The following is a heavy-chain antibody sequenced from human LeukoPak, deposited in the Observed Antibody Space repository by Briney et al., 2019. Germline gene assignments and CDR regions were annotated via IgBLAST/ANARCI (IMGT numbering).Heavy chain of an antibody. Sequence: SETLSLTCTVSGGSISSYYWSWIRQPPGKGLEWIGYIYYSGSTNYNPSLKSRVTISADTSKNQFSLKLSSVTAADTAVYYCARRVVPAARFAFDIWGQGTMVTVSS. CDR3: ARRVVPAARFAFDI. CDR2: IYYSGST. D-gene: IGHD2-2*01. V-gene: IGHV4-59*01. J-gene: IGHJ3*02. CDR1: GGSISSYY.